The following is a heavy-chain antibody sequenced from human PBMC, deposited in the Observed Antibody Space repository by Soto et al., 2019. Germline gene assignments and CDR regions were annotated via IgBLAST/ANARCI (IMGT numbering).Heavy chain of an antibody. CDR2: ISSSGNTI. CDR3: AKMSSENYYDPVFS. V-gene: IGHV3-11*01. CDR1: GFTFSDYY. Sequence: QVQLVESGGGLVKTSGSLRIACAASGFTFSDYYMRWVRQAPGKGLEWVSYISSSGNTIYYADSVKGRVTISRDNAKNSVYLQMNSLRAEDTALYFCAKMSSENYYDPVFSWGQGTLVTVSS. D-gene: IGHD3-22*01. J-gene: IGHJ4*02.